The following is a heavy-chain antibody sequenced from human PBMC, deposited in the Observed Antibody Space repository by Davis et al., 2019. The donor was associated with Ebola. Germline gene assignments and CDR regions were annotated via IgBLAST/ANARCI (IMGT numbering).Heavy chain of an antibody. CDR3: AVGGSYLPFGY. Sequence: SETLSLTCTVSGGSISSSSYYWGWIRQPPGKGLEWIGYIYYSGSTNYNPSLKSRVTISVDTSKNQFSLKLSSVTAADTAVYYCAVGGSYLPFGYWGQGTLVTVSS. J-gene: IGHJ4*02. CDR2: IYYSGST. CDR1: GGSISSSSYY. D-gene: IGHD3-16*01. V-gene: IGHV4-61*05.